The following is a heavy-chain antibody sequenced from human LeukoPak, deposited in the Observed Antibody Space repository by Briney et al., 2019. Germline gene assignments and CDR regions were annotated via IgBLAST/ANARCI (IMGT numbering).Heavy chain of an antibody. CDR1: GGPISSYY. CDR2: IYSSGST. Sequence: SETLSLTCSVSGGPISSYYWSWIRQPPGKGLEWIGYIYSSGSTNYNPSLKSRVTISVDTSKNQFSLRLSSLTAADTALYYCARGAGPSIFTDYWGQGTLVTVSS. CDR3: ARGAGPSIFTDY. J-gene: IGHJ4*02. V-gene: IGHV4-59*01. D-gene: IGHD3-9*01.